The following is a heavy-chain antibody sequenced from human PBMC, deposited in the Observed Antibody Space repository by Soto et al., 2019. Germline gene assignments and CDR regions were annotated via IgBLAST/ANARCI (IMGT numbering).Heavy chain of an antibody. V-gene: IGHV4-59*01. CDR3: ARGRWLQLIYFDY. Sequence: ETLSLTCTVSGGSISSYYWSWIRQPPGKGLEWIGCIYYSGSTNYNPSLKSRVTISVDTSKNQFSLNLRSVTAADTAVYYCARGRWLQLIYFDYWGQGTLVTVSS. CDR1: GGSISSYY. D-gene: IGHD5-12*01. J-gene: IGHJ4*02. CDR2: IYYSGST.